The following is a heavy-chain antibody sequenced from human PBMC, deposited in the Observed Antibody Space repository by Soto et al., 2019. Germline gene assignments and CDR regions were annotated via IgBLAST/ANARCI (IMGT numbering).Heavy chain of an antibody. V-gene: IGHV4-39*01. CDR3: ASYCSGGSCANAFDI. Sequence: SETLSLTCTVSGGSISSSSYYWGWIRQPPGKGLEWIESIYYSGSTYYNPSLKSRVTISVDTSKNQFSLKLSSVTAADTAVYYCASYCSGGSCANAFDIWGQGTMVTVSS. CDR2: IYYSGST. D-gene: IGHD2-15*01. CDR1: GGSISSSSYY. J-gene: IGHJ3*02.